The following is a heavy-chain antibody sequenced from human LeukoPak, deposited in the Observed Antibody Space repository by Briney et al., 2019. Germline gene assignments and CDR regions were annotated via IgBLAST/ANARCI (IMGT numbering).Heavy chain of an antibody. CDR2: INQDGSKK. J-gene: IGHJ4*02. Sequence: GGSLRLSCTASGFSFSGYWMTWVRQTPGKGLEWVANINQDGSKKSYVDSVRGRFTISRDSAKNSLYLQMNSLRDEDTAVYYCARASRSGWYAEGDYWGQGTLVTVSS. CDR3: ARASRSGWYAEGDY. V-gene: IGHV3-7*01. CDR1: GFSFSGYW. D-gene: IGHD6-19*01.